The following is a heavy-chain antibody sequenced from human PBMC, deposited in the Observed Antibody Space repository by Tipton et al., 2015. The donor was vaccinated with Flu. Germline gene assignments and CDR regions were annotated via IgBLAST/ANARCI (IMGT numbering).Heavy chain of an antibody. V-gene: IGHV1-18*04. CDR3: ARGWLEDAFDI. Sequence: QLVQSGAEVKKPGASVKVSCKTSGYSFTNYGISWVRQAPGQGLEWLGWISPYDGNTNYAQNLLGRVTMATDTSTSTAYMELKSLISDDTAVYFCARGWLEDAFDIWGQGTMATVSS. J-gene: IGHJ3*02. D-gene: IGHD3-22*01. CDR2: ISPYDGNT. CDR1: GYSFTNYG.